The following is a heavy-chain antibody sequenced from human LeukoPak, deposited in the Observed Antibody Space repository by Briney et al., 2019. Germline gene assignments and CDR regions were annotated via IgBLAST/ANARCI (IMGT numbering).Heavy chain of an antibody. J-gene: IGHJ5*02. CDR3: ARDASLYCSSTSCYNWFDP. V-gene: IGHV4-59*01. Sequence: PSETLSLTCTVSGGSISSYYWSWIRQPPGKGLEWIGYIYYSGSTNYNPSLKSRATISVDTSKNQFSLKLSSVTAADTAVYYCARDASLYCSSTSCYNWFDPWGQGTLVTVSS. D-gene: IGHD2-2*01. CDR1: GGSISSYY. CDR2: IYYSGST.